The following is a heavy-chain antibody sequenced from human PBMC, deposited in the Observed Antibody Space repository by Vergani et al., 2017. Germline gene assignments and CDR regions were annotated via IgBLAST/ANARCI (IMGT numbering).Heavy chain of an antibody. J-gene: IGHJ4*02. CDR3: ARDRGIIAVAGNLVY. V-gene: IGHV1-3*01. Sequence: QVQLVQSGAEVKKPGASVKVSCKASGYTFTSYAMHWVRQAPGQRLEWMGWINAGNGNTKYSQKFQGRVTITRETSASTAYMELSSLRSEDTAVYYCARDRGIIAVAGNLVYWGQGTLVTVSS. D-gene: IGHD6-19*01. CDR2: INAGNGNT. CDR1: GYTFTSYA.